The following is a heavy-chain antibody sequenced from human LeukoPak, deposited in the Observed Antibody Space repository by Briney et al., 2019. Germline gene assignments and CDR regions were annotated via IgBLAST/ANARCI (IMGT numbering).Heavy chain of an antibody. J-gene: IGHJ4*02. D-gene: IGHD3-22*01. CDR3: ARNYDSSGYYLGYYFDY. V-gene: IGHV4-61*02. CDR1: GGSISSGSYY. CDR2: IYTSGST. Sequence: SQTLSLTCTVSGGSISSGSYYWSWIRQPAGKGLEWIGRIYTSGSTNYNPSLKSRVTISVDTSKNQFSLKLSSVTAADTAVYYCARNYDSSGYYLGYYFDYWGQGTLVTVSS.